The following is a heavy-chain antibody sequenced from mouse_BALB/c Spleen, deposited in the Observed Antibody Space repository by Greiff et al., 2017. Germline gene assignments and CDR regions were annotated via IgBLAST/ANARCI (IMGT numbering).Heavy chain of an antibody. CDR2: IYPGGGYT. D-gene: IGHD1-1*01. J-gene: IGHJ2*01. CDR3: ARRPTVVATRIDY. CDR1: GYTFTDYW. V-gene: IGHV1-63*02. Sequence: VKLMESGVELVRPGTSVKMSCKAAGYTFTDYWIGWVKQRPGHGLEWIGDIYPGGGYTNYNEKFKGKATLTADTSSSTAYMQLSSLTSEDSAIYYCARRPTVVATRIDYWGQGTTLTVSS.